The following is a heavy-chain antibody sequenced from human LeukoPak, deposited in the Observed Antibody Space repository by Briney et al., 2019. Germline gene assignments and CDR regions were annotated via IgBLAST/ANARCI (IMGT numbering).Heavy chain of an antibody. D-gene: IGHD3-22*01. CDR2: IYHSGST. CDR3: AREDYYDSSGYYGGVVY. CDR1: GGSISSSNW. Sequence: PSETLSLTCAVSGGSISSSNWWSWVRQPPGKGLEWIGEIYHSGSTNYNPSLKSRVTISVDKSKNQFSLKLSSVTAADTAVYYCAREDYYDSSGYYGGVVYWGQGTLVTVSS. V-gene: IGHV4-4*02. J-gene: IGHJ4*02.